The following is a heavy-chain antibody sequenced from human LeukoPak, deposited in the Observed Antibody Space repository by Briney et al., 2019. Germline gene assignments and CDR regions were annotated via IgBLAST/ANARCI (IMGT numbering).Heavy chain of an antibody. D-gene: IGHD6-19*01. J-gene: IGHJ4*02. Sequence: GVTENVPYKACGYILPAYYMHGVRQAPGKGLEGMGWIDPNSGGTNYAEKFQGRLHMTRATSISTSYMELSSLGSDDTAVYYCARTTYSIGDYWGQGTLVTVSS. V-gene: IGHV1-2*02. CDR3: ARTTYSIGDY. CDR2: IDPNSGGT. CDR1: GYILPAYY.